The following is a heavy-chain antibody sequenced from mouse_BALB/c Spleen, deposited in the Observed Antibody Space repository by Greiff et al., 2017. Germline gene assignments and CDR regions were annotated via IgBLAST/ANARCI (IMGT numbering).Heavy chain of an antibody. D-gene: IGHD1-1*01. CDR1: GYSFTDYN. V-gene: IGHV1S135*01. J-gene: IGHJ2*01. Sequence: VQLKQSGPELVKPGASVKVSCKASGYSFTDYNMYWVKQSHGKSLEWIGYISCYNGATSYNQKFKGKATFTVDTSSSTAYMQFNSLTSEDSAVYYCARLDYYGSSYLHFDYWGQGTTLTVSS. CDR3: ARLDYYGSSYLHFDY. CDR2: ISCYNGAT.